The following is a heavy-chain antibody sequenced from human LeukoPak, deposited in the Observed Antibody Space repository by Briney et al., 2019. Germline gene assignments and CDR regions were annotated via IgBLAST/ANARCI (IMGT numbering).Heavy chain of an antibody. CDR2: IIPIFGTA. Sequence: GASVKVSCKASGYTFTGYDIHWVRQAPGQGLEWMGRIIPIFGTANYAQKFQGRVTITTDESTSTAYMKLSSLRSEDTAVYYCARDLPDRRSSGWYGWFDPWGQGTLVTVSS. D-gene: IGHD6-19*01. CDR3: ARDLPDRRSSGWYGWFDP. J-gene: IGHJ5*02. CDR1: GYTFTGYD. V-gene: IGHV1-69*05.